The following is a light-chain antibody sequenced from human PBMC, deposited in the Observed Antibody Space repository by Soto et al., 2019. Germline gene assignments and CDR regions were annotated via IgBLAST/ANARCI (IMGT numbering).Light chain of an antibody. Sequence: DIQFTQSPSSLSASVGDRVTITCRASQSISSYLNWYQQKPGKAPKLLIYAASSLQSGVPSRFSGSGSGTDFTLTISSLQPEDFATYYCQQSYSTLSWTFGQGTKVDIK. CDR3: QQSYSTLSWT. V-gene: IGKV1-39*01. CDR1: QSISSY. J-gene: IGKJ1*01. CDR2: AAS.